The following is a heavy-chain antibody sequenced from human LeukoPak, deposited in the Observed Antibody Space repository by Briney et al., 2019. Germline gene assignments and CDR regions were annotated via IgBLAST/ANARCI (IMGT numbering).Heavy chain of an antibody. Sequence: GGSLRLSCAASGFTFSSYWMHWVRQAPGKGLVWVSRINSDGSSTTYADSVKGRFAISRDNAKNTLFLQMNSLETEDAAIYYCIYTSGYHGRDYFDYWGRGTLVTVSS. CDR3: IYTSGYHGRDYFDY. D-gene: IGHD3-22*01. J-gene: IGHJ4*02. V-gene: IGHV3-74*03. CDR2: INSDGSST. CDR1: GFTFSSYW.